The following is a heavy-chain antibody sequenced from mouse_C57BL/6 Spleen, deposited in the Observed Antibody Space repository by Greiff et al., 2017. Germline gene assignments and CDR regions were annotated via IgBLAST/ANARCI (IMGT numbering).Heavy chain of an antibody. CDR3: ARLGPIYYGSSDGYFDV. Sequence: VQLQQPGAELVMPGASVKLSCKASGYTCTSYWMHWVKQRPGQGLEWIGEIDPSDSYTNYNQKFKGKSTLTVDKSSSTAYMQLSSLTSEDSAVYYCARLGPIYYGSSDGYFDVWGTGTTVTVSS. V-gene: IGHV1-69*01. CDR1: GYTCTSYW. CDR2: IDPSDSYT. D-gene: IGHD1-1*01. J-gene: IGHJ1*03.